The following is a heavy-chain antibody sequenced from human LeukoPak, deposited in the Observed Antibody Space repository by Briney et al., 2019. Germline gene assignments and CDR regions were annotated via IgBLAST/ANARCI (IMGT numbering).Heavy chain of an antibody. Sequence: SETLSLTRTVSGGSISSYYWSWIRQPPGKGLEWIGYIYYSGSTNYNPSLKSRVTISVDTSKNQFSLKLSSVTAADTAVYYCASSVEDAFDIWGQGTMVTVSS. J-gene: IGHJ3*02. D-gene: IGHD5/OR15-5a*01. CDR1: GGSISSYY. CDR3: ASSVEDAFDI. CDR2: IYYSGST. V-gene: IGHV4-59*08.